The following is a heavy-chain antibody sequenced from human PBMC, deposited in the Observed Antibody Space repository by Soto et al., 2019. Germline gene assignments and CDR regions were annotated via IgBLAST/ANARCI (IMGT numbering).Heavy chain of an antibody. CDR2: IIPIFGTA. Sequence: GASVKVSCKASGGTFSSYAISWVRQAPGQGLEWMGGIIPIFGTANYAQKFQGRVTITADKSTSTAYMELSSLRSEATAVYYCARDVYQYVRGNQQCAFDIWSQGTIVTVSS. CDR3: ARDVYQYVRGNQQCAFDI. CDR1: GGTFSSYA. V-gene: IGHV1-69*06. J-gene: IGHJ3*02. D-gene: IGHD3-16*01.